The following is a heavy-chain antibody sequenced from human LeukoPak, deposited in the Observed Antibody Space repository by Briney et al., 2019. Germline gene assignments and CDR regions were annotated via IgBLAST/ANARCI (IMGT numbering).Heavy chain of an antibody. D-gene: IGHD3-10*01. Sequence: GGSLRLSCAASGFTFDDCAMAWVRQSPGKGLEWVSGINWNGGNRDYADSVKGRFTVSRGNAKNSLYLQMNSLSAEDTALYYCARSRSGSYYGGLFDYWGQGALVTVSS. V-gene: IGHV3-20*04. CDR2: INWNGGNR. CDR3: ARSRSGSYYGGLFDY. J-gene: IGHJ4*02. CDR1: GFTFDDCA.